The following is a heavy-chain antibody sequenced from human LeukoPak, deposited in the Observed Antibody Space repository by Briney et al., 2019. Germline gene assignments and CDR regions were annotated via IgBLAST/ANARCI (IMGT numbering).Heavy chain of an antibody. CDR3: ARAPYYYDSSGYYLQAFDI. V-gene: IGHV4-31*03. D-gene: IGHD3-22*01. CDR2: IYYNGST. J-gene: IGHJ3*02. Sequence: SETLSLTCTVSGGSISSGGYYWSWIRQHPGKGLEWIGYIYYNGSTYYNPSLKSRVTISVDTSKNQFSLKLSSVTAADTAVYYCARAPYYYDSSGYYLQAFDIWGQGTMVTVSS. CDR1: GGSISSGGYY.